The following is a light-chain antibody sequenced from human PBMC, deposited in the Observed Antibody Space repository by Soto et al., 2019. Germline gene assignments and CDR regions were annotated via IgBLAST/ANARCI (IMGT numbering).Light chain of an antibody. CDR3: QHYGAAPIT. CDR1: QSVGGN. Sequence: EIVLTQSPGSLSLSPADISTLSFRASQSVGGNVAWYQQIPGQPPKLLIFGASSRATGIADKFSGSGSGTDFTLTISSLEPADFALYYCQHYGAAPITFGQGTRLEI. J-gene: IGKJ5*01. CDR2: GAS. V-gene: IGKV3-20*01.